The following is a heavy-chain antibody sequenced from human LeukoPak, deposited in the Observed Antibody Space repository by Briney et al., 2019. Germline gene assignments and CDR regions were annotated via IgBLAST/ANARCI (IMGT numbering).Heavy chain of an antibody. CDR1: GFSFSSNS. CDR3: GKDSYVGLNWFDP. D-gene: IGHD1-26*01. CDR2: ISGSGGRT. J-gene: IGHJ5*02. Sequence: HPGGSLRLSCAASGFSFSSNSMSWVRQAPGKGLEWVSAISGSGGRTFYADSVKGRFTISRDNSKNMVYLEMNSLRVEDTAVYYCGKDSYVGLNWFDPRGQGTLVTVSS. V-gene: IGHV3-23*01.